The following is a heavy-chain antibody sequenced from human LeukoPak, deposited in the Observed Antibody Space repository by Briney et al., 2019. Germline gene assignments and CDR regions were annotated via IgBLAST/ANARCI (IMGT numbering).Heavy chain of an antibody. V-gene: IGHV3-21*05. D-gene: IGHD7-27*01. CDR1: GFTFSSYS. CDR3: GRGHWGLDY. CDR2: ISNTGNSI. Sequence: PGGSLRLSCAASGFTFSSYSMNWVRQAPGKGLEWVSYISNTGNSIEYADSVKGRFTTSRDNAKSSVYLQMNSLRAEDTAVYYCGRGHWGLDYWGQGALVTVSS. J-gene: IGHJ4*02.